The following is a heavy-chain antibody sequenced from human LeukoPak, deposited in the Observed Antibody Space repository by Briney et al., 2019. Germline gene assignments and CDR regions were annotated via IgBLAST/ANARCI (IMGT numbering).Heavy chain of an antibody. Sequence: SGPTLVKPTQTLTLTCTFSGFSLTTGGVGVGWLRQPPGKAPEWLALIFWHDNKLYSPSLKKRLTITKDTWNNRVVLTMTNMDPVDTATYFCAHRDSPIGSPCTTEYWGQGIQVTVSS. V-gene: IGHV2-5*01. CDR1: GFSLTTGGVG. CDR2: IFWHDNK. J-gene: IGHJ4*02. CDR3: AHRDSPIGSPCTTEY. D-gene: IGHD1-14*01.